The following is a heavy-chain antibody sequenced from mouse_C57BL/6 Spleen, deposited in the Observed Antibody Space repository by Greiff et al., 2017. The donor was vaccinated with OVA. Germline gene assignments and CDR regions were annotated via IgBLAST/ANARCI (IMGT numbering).Heavy chain of an antibody. CDR2: IYPGDGDT. Sequence: VQLQQSGPELVKPGASVKISCKASGYAFSSSWMNWVKQRPGKGLEWIGRIYPGDGDTNYNGKFKGKATLTADKSSSTAYMQLSSLTSEDSAVYFCATRGNYDYDDFAMDDWGQGTSVTVSS. CDR1: GYAFSSSW. J-gene: IGHJ4*01. CDR3: ATRGNYDYDDFAMDD. D-gene: IGHD2-4*01. V-gene: IGHV1-82*01.